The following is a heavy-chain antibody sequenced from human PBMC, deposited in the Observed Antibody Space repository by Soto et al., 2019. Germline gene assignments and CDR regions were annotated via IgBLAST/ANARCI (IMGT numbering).Heavy chain of an antibody. D-gene: IGHD6-13*01. CDR2: IYYSGST. J-gene: IGHJ5*02. CDR1: GGSISSSSYY. Sequence: QLQLQESGPGLVKPSETLSLTCTVSGGSISSSSYYWGWIRQPPGKGLEWIGSIYYSGSTYYNPSLKSRVTISVDTSKNQFSLKLSSVTAADTAVYYCARRSIAAAATVWFDPWGQGTLVTVSS. CDR3: ARRSIAAAATVWFDP. V-gene: IGHV4-39*01.